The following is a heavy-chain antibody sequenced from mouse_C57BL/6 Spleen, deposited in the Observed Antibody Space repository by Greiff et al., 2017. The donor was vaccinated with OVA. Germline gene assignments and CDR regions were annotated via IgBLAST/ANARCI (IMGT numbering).Heavy chain of an antibody. CDR2: INPSNGGT. D-gene: IGHD2-2*01. J-gene: IGHJ4*01. V-gene: IGHV1-53*01. CDR3: ARGLRPHAMDY. Sequence: QVQLKQPGTELVKPGASVKLSCKASGYTFTSYWIHWVKQRPGQGLEWIGNINPSNGGTNYNEKFKSKATLTVDKSSSTAYMQLSSLTSEDSAVYYCARGLRPHAMDYWGQGTSVTVSS. CDR1: GYTFTSYW.